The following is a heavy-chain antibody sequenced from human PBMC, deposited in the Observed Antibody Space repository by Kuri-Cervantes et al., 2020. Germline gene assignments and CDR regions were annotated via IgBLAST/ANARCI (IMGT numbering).Heavy chain of an antibody. D-gene: IGHD1/OR15-1a*01. CDR1: GFTFDDYA. J-gene: IGHJ4*02. V-gene: IGHV3-9*01. Sequence: SLKISCAASGFTFDDYAMHWVRQAPGKGLEWVSGISWNSGSIGYADSVKGRFTISRDNAKNSLYLQMNSLRAEDTAVYYCARIREQGRIDYWGQGTLVTVSS. CDR2: ISWNSGSI. CDR3: ARIREQGRIDY.